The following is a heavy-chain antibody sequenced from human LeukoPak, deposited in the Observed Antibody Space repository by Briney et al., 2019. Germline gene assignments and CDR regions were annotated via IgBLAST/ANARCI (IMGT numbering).Heavy chain of an antibody. Sequence: GGSLRLSCAASGFTFSSYAMSWVRQAQGKGLEWVSVISNSGGSTFYADSVKSRFTISRDNSKNTLYLQMNSLRAEDTAVYCCARVLYCSSTSCQFFDYWGQGTLVTVSP. CDR3: ARVLYCSSTSCQFFDY. CDR1: GFTFSSYA. J-gene: IGHJ4*02. V-gene: IGHV3-23*01. CDR2: ISNSGGST. D-gene: IGHD2-2*01.